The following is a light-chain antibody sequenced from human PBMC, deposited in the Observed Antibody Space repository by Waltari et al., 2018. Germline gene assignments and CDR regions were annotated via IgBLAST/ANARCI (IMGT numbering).Light chain of an antibody. Sequence: QSALTQPPSASGSPGQSVTISCTGTGSGGSVSWYQQLPGKAPKLLIYEVSKRPSGVHELFSGSKSGNTASLTVSGLQAEDEGDYYCSSDAVSNNFYDFGSGTKVTVL. CDR2: EVS. CDR3: SSDAVSNNFYD. J-gene: IGLJ1*01. CDR1: GSGGS. V-gene: IGLV2-8*01.